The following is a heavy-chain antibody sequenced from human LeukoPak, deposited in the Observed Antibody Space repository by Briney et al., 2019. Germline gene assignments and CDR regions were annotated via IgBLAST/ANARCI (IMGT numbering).Heavy chain of an antibody. V-gene: IGHV3-23*01. J-gene: IGHJ4*02. Sequence: GGSLRLSCAASGFTFSSYAMSWVRQAPGKGLEWVSGISGSGDNTYYADSVKGRFTISRDNSKNTLYVQVNSLGTEDTATYYCAKGSYYDSSGSFYFDYWGQGTLVTVSS. D-gene: IGHD3-22*01. CDR2: ISGSGDNT. CDR1: GFTFSSYA. CDR3: AKGSYYDSSGSFYFDY.